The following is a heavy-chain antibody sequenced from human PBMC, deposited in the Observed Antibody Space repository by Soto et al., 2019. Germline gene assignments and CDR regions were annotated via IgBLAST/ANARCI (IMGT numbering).Heavy chain of an antibody. Sequence: GGSLRLSCAASEFTVSNYAMSWVRQAPGKGLEWVSAISYGGGTTYYADSVKGRFTISRDNSKNTLYLQMNSLRAEDTAVYYCAKNPGYYYDSTGYHFDYWGQGTLVTVS. J-gene: IGHJ4*02. CDR2: ISYGGGTT. D-gene: IGHD3-22*01. CDR3: AKNPGYYYDSTGYHFDY. V-gene: IGHV3-23*01. CDR1: EFTVSNYA.